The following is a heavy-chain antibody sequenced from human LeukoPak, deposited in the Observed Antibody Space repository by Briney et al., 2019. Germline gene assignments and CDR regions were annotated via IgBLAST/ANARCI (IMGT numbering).Heavy chain of an antibody. V-gene: IGHV4-59*01. D-gene: IGHD6-13*01. J-gene: IGHJ4*02. CDR3: ASLLSHRAALYFDY. Sequence: SETLSLTCTVSGGSISSYYWSWIRQPPGKGLEWIGNTYFSGSTNYTPSLKSRVTISVDTSKNQFSLKLSPVTAADTAVYYCASLLSHRAALYFDYWGQGTPVTVSS. CDR2: TYFSGST. CDR1: GGSISSYY.